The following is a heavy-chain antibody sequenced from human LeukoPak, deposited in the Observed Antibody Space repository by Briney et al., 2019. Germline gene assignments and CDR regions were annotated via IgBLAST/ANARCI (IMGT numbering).Heavy chain of an antibody. J-gene: IGHJ4*02. V-gene: IGHV1-46*01. CDR1: GYTFTSYY. Sequence: ASVKVSCKASGYTFTSYYMHWVRQAPGQGFEWMGIINPSGGSTSYAQKFQGRVTMTRDTSTSTVYMELSSLRSEDTAVYYCARAYSSGWSKSKFDYWGQGTLVTVSS. CDR2: INPSGGST. CDR3: ARAYSSGWSKSKFDY. D-gene: IGHD6-19*01.